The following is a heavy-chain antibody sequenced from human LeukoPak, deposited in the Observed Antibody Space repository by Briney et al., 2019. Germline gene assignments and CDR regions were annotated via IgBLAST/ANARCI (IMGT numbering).Heavy chain of an antibody. V-gene: IGHV3-48*02. CDR1: GFTFSSFT. CDR2: IGFSSSTL. Sequence: PGGSLRLSCAASGFTFSSFTMNWVRQAPGKGLEWVSYIGFSSSTLYYADSVKGRFTISRDNAKNSLYLQMNSLRDEDTAVYYCARDHKWGFDYWGQGTLVTVSP. CDR3: ARDHKWGFDY. J-gene: IGHJ4*02. D-gene: IGHD7-27*01.